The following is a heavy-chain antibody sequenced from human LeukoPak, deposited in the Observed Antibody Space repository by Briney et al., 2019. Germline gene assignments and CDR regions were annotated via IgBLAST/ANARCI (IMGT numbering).Heavy chain of an antibody. D-gene: IGHD3-22*01. V-gene: IGHV3-53*01. Sequence: GGSLRLSCAASGFTVSSNYMSWVRQAPGKGLEWVSVIYSGGSTYYADSVKGRFTISRDNSKNTLYLQMNSLRAEDTAVYYCAKDSAYYYDSSGYWYYFDYWGQGTLVTVSS. CDR3: AKDSAYYYDSSGYWYYFDY. J-gene: IGHJ4*02. CDR2: IYSGGST. CDR1: GFTVSSNY.